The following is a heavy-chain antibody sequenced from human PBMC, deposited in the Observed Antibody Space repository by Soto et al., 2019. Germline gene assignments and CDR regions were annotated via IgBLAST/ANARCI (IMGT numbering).Heavy chain of an antibody. CDR1: GFSLNTAGAG. V-gene: IGHV2-5*01. CDR2: IYWNDDE. D-gene: IGHD4-17*01. J-gene: IGHJ5*02. Sequence: QITLKESGPTLVRPTQTLTLTCTFSGFSLNTAGAGVGWIRQPPGKALEWLALIYWNDDERYSPSLKSKLTITKDASKNQVVLKMTNMDPVYTATYYCAHRGYGDYPRDNWFDPWGQGTLVTVSS. CDR3: AHRGYGDYPRDNWFDP.